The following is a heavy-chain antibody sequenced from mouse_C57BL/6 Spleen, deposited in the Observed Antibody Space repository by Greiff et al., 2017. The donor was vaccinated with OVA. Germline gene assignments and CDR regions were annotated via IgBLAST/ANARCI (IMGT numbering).Heavy chain of an antibody. V-gene: IGHV1-19*01. CDR1: GYTFTDYY. Sequence: VQLQQSGPVLVKPGASVKMSCKASGYTFTDYYMNWVKQSHGKSLEWIGVINPYNGGTSYNQKFKGKATLTVDKSSSTAYMELNSLTSEDSAVYYCARSDDGYYGDYWGQGTTLTVSS. CDR2: INPYNGGT. J-gene: IGHJ2*01. CDR3: ARSDDGYYGDY. D-gene: IGHD2-3*01.